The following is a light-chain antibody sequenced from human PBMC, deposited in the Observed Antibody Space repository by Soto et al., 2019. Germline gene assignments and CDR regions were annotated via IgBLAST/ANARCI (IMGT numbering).Light chain of an antibody. Sequence: EIELTQSPGTLSLSPGERATLSCRASQSVSNNYLAWYQQKPGQAPRLLIYGASNRATGIPDRFSGSGSGTDFTLTISRLESEDFAVYYCQQYGSSGTFGQGTKVDIQ. V-gene: IGKV3-20*01. CDR1: QSVSNNY. CDR3: QQYGSSGT. J-gene: IGKJ1*01. CDR2: GAS.